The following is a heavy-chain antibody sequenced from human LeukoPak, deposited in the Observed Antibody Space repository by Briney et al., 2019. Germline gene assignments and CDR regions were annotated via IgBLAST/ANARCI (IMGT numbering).Heavy chain of an antibody. V-gene: IGHV7-4-1*02. CDR2: INTNTGNP. CDR3: ARGLDGSDYYYYYMDV. Sequence: ASVKVSCKASGYTFTGYYMHWVRQAPGQGLEWMGWINTNTGNPTYAQGFTGRFVFSLDTSVSTAYLQISSLKAEDTAVYYCARGLDGSDYYYYYMDVWGKGTTVTVSS. D-gene: IGHD3-10*01. CDR1: GYTFTGYY. J-gene: IGHJ6*03.